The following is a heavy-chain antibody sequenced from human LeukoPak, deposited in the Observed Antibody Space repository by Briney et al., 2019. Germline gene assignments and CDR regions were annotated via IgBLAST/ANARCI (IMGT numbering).Heavy chain of an antibody. CDR1: GYIFTNHA. V-gene: IGHV1-3*01. J-gene: IGHJ4*02. CDR3: ARGFWNRGTWGPYYFDS. CDR2: INAGNGDT. Sequence: GASVKLSCKASGYIFTNHAMQWVRQAPGQRLEWMGWINAGNGDTKYSQNFQGRFTITRDTSAGTVYMDLSSLRYEDTAVYYCARGFWNRGTWGPYYFDSWGQGTLVTVSS. D-gene: IGHD3-3*01.